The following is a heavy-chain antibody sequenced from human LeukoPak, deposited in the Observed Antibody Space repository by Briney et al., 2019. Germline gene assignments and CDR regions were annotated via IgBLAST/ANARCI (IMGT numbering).Heavy chain of an antibody. V-gene: IGHV4-4*02. CDR1: GDSITSYAW. J-gene: IGHJ5*02. Sequence: SETLSVTCSVSGDSITSYAWWSWVRQPPGKGLEWIGEIHLNGITNYNPSLKSRVTMSIDKSNNQFSLNLRSVTAADTAVYYCARVISSAWRQNDLWGQGTLVTV. CDR2: IHLNGIT. CDR3: ARVISSAWRQNDL. D-gene: IGHD3-22*01.